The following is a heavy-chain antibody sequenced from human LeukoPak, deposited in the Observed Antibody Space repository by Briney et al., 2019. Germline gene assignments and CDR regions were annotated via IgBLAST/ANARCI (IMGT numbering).Heavy chain of an antibody. CDR3: ARDYLYAFDY. CDR2: ISETGRTT. CDR1: GFNFAAYA. V-gene: IGHV3-23*01. Sequence: GESLKISCAASGFNFAAYAMSWVRQAPGKGLEWVSGISETGRTTSYTDSVKGRFTISRDNAKNALYLQMNSLRAEDTAVYFCARDYLYAFDYWGQGTLVTVSS. J-gene: IGHJ4*02. D-gene: IGHD2-2*01.